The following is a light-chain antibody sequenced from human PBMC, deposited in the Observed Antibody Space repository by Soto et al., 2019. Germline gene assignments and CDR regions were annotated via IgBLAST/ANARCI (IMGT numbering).Light chain of an antibody. J-gene: IGKJ1*01. CDR1: QSVSSNY. CDR2: GAS. Sequence: EIVLTQSPGTLSLSPGERATLSCRASQSVSSNYLAWYQHRPGQAPRLLIYGASNRATGIPDRFSGGGSGTDFTLTISRLEPEDFAVYYCQQYGSSPWTFGQGTKVEIK. CDR3: QQYGSSPWT. V-gene: IGKV3-20*01.